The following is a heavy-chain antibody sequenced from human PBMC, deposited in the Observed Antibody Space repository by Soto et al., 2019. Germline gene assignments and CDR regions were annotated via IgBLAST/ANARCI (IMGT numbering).Heavy chain of an antibody. D-gene: IGHD3-9*01. CDR1: GYTFTSYG. V-gene: IGHV1-18*01. J-gene: IGHJ5*02. CDR2: ISAYNGNT. CDR3: ARDYYDILTGSGIGSLVFDP. Sequence: QVQLVQSGAEVKKPGASVKVSCKASGYTFTSYGISWVRQAPGQGLEWMGWISAYNGNTNYAQKLQGRVTMTTDTSTSTAYMELRSRRSDYTAVYYCARDYYDILTGSGIGSLVFDPGGQGTLVTVSS.